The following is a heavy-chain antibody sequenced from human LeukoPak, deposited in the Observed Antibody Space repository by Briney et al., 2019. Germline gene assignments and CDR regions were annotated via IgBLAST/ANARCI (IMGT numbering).Heavy chain of an antibody. V-gene: IGHV4-30-2*01. CDR2: IYHSGST. CDR1: GGSIRGGYS. D-gene: IGHD1-26*01. CDR3: AGLTTTAWYFDL. J-gene: IGHJ2*01. Sequence: KSSETLSLTCPVSGGSIRGGYSWSWIRQPPGKGLEWIGYIYHSGSTYYNPSLKSRVTMSLDRSKNQFSLKVSSVTAADTAVYYCAGLTTTAWYFDLWGRGTLVTVSS.